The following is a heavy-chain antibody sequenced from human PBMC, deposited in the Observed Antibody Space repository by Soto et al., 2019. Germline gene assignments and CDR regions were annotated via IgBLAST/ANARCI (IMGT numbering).Heavy chain of an antibody. Sequence: QLQLQESGPGLVKPSETLSLTCTVSGGSISSSSYYWGWIRQPPGKGLEWIGSFYYSGSTYYNPSLKSRVTISVDTSQNQFSLKLSSVTAADTAVYYCARLYGGSLFDYWGQGTLVTVSS. D-gene: IGHD2-15*01. CDR1: GGSISSSSYY. CDR3: ARLYGGSLFDY. J-gene: IGHJ4*02. V-gene: IGHV4-39*01. CDR2: FYYSGST.